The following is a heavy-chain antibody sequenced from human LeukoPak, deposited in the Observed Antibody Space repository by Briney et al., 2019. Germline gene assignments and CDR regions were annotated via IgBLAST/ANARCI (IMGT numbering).Heavy chain of an antibody. D-gene: IGHD6-6*01. CDR3: ASETRQLVLNF. CDR1: GGSIRTYN. CDR2: VYTSERA. J-gene: IGHJ4*02. Sequence: SETLSLTCTVSGGSIRTYNWNWIRQAAGKGLEWIGRVYTSERAIYNASLKSRVTMSVDASKNQFFLRLNSVTAADTAVYYCASETRQLVLNFGGQGTLVTVSS. V-gene: IGHV4-4*07.